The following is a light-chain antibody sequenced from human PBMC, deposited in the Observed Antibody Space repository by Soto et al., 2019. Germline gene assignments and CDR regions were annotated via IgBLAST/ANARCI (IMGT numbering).Light chain of an antibody. V-gene: IGKV1-5*03. CDR2: KAS. Sequence: DIQMTQSPSTLSASVGDRVTITCRASQTISSWLAWFQQKPGKAPKLLIYKASTLESGVPSRFSGSGSGTEFTLTPSSLQPDAYATYYCQQYKTYWTFGQGTTVDTK. CDR1: QTISSW. CDR3: QQYKTYWT. J-gene: IGKJ1*01.